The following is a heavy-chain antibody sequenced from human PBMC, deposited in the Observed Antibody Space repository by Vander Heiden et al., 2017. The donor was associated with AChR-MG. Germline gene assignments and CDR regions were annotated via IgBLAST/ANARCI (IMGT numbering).Heavy chain of an antibody. J-gene: IGHJ5*02. CDR3: ASESYRTGAAIGFDP. Sequence: LEWMGWMNPNSGNTGYAQKFQGRVTMTRNTSISTAYMELSSLRSEDTAVYYCASESYRTGAAIGFDPWGQGTLVTVSS. V-gene: IGHV1-8*01. CDR2: MNPNSGNT. D-gene: IGHD3-16*02.